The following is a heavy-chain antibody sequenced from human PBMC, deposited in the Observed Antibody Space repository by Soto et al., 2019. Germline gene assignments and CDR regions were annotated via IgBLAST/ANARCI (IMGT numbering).Heavy chain of an antibody. CDR1: GGSFSCYY. CDR3: ARAYSSGPITY. D-gene: IGHD6-19*01. Sequence: SETLSLTCAVYGGSFSCYYLSWIRQPPGKGLEWIGEINHSGSTNYNPSLKSRVTISVDTSKNQFSLKLSSVTAADTAVYYCARAYSSGPITYWGQGTLVTVSS. CDR2: INHSGST. J-gene: IGHJ4*02. V-gene: IGHV4-34*01.